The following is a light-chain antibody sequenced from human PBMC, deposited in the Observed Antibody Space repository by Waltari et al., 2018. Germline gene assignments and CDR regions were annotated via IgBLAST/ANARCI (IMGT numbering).Light chain of an antibody. V-gene: IGKV3-20*01. J-gene: IGKJ1*01. Sequence: EIVLTQSPGTLSLSPGERATFACRASQSVGRSLAWYQQKPGQAPSLLIYDASRRATGIPDRFSGSGSGTDFSLTISTLEPEDFAVYYCQHYVRLPATFGQGTKVEI. CDR2: DAS. CDR3: QHYVRLPAT. CDR1: QSVGRS.